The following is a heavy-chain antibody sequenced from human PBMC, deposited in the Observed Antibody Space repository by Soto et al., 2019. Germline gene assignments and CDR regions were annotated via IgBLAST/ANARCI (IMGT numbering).Heavy chain of an antibody. CDR3: ARDRSVTTYYYYGMAV. V-gene: IGHV3-21*01. CDR2: ISSSSSCI. Sequence: GGSLRLSCAASGFTFSSYSMNWVRQAPGKGLEWVSSISSSSSCIYYADSVKGRFTISRDNAKNSLYLQMNSLRAEDTAVYYCARDRSVTTYYYYGMAVWGQGTTLTVSS. J-gene: IGHJ6*02. D-gene: IGHD4-4*01. CDR1: GFTFSSYS.